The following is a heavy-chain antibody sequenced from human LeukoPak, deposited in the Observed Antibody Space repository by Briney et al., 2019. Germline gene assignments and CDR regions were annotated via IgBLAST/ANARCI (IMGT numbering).Heavy chain of an antibody. CDR1: GFTFSSYS. Sequence: PGGSLRLSCAASGFTFSSYSMNWVRQAPGKGLEWVSSIRSSDTYIYYADSVRGRFTISRDNAKNTLYLQMNSLRAEDTAVYYCARGADYWGQGTLVTVSS. J-gene: IGHJ4*02. CDR2: IRSSDTYI. CDR3: ARGADY. V-gene: IGHV3-21*01.